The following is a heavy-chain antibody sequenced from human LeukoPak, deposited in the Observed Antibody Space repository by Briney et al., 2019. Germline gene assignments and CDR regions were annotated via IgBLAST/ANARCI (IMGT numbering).Heavy chain of an antibody. CDR3: ATDPPKTMRVVKLDYYYGMDV. D-gene: IGHD3-3*01. CDR1: GYTLTELS. V-gene: IGHV1-24*01. J-gene: IGHJ6*02. CDR2: FDPEDGET. Sequence: ASVKVSCTVSGYTLTELSMHWVRQAPGKGLEWMGGFDPEDGETIYAQKFQGRVTMTEDTSTVTAYMELSSLRSEDTAVYYCATDPPKTMRVVKLDYYYGMDVWGQGTTVTVSS.